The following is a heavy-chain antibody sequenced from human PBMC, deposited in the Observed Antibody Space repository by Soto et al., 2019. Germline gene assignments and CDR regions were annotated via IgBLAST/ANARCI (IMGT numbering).Heavy chain of an antibody. D-gene: IGHD4-4*01. V-gene: IGHV4-31*03. J-gene: IGHJ4*02. CDR3: ARDTVTTVLDY. CDR1: GGSISSGGYY. CDR2: IYYSGST. Sequence: SETLSLTCTVSGGSISSGGYYWSWIRQHPGKGLEWIGYIYYSGSTYYNPSLKSRVTISVDTSKNQFSLKLSSVTAADTAVYYCARDTVTTVLDYWGQGTLVTVSS.